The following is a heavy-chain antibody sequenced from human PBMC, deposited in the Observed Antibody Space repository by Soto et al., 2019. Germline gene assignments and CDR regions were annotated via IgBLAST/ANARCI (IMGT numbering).Heavy chain of an antibody. J-gene: IGHJ4*02. Sequence: SETLSLTCTVSGGSISSGGYYWSWIRQHPGKGLEWIGYIYYSGSTYYNPSLKSRVTISVDTSKNQFSLKLSSVTAADTAVYYCARVWGSYCSSTSCYAVEGFDYWGQGTLVTVSS. CDR1: GGSISSGGYY. V-gene: IGHV4-31*02. CDR3: ARVWGSYCSSTSCYAVEGFDY. D-gene: IGHD2-2*01. CDR2: IYYSGST.